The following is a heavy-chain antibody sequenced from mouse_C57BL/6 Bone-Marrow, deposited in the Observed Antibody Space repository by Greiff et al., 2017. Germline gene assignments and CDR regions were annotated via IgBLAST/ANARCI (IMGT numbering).Heavy chain of an antibody. CDR3: ARGRNYAMDY. CDR1: GYTFTSYG. V-gene: IGHV1-81*01. Sequence: VKVVESGAELARPGASVKLSCKASGYTFTSYGISWVKQRTGQGLEWIGEIYPRSGNTYYNEKLKGKATLTADKSSSTAYMELRSLTSEDSAVYFCARGRNYAMDYWGQGTSVTVSS. CDR2: IYPRSGNT. J-gene: IGHJ4*01.